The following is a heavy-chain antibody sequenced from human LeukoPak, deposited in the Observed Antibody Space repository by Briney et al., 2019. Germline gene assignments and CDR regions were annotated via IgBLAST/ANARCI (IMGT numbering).Heavy chain of an antibody. Sequence: GRSLRLSCAASGFTFDDYAMHWVRQAPGKGLEWVSGISWNSGSIGYADSVKGRFIISRDNAKNSLYLQMNSLRDEDTAVYYCASDSPGYDSGSYFAYWGQGTLVTVSS. CDR2: ISWNSGSI. J-gene: IGHJ4*02. CDR3: ASDSPGYDSGSYFAY. D-gene: IGHD2-15*01. V-gene: IGHV3-9*01. CDR1: GFTFDDYA.